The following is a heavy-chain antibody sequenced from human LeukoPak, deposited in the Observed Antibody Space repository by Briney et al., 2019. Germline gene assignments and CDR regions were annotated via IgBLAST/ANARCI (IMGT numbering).Heavy chain of an antibody. V-gene: IGHV3-23*01. Sequence: GGSLRLSCAASGFIFSTYAMSWVRQAPGKGLEWVSSISDNGVRTYYADSVKGRFIISRDNSKNTLFLHMNSLRVEDTAVYYCANIQATAGPDYWGQGTLVTVSS. J-gene: IGHJ4*02. D-gene: IGHD6-13*01. CDR2: ISDNGVRT. CDR3: ANIQATAGPDY. CDR1: GFIFSTYA.